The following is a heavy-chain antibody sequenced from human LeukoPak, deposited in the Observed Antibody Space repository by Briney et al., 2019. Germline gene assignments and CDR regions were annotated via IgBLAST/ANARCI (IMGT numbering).Heavy chain of an antibody. V-gene: IGHV3-53*01. Sequence: GGSLRLSCSASGFTVSSNYMSWLRQAPGKGLEWVSVIYSGGGTYYAGSVKGRFTISRDNSKNTLYLQMNSLRADDTAVYFCARAVPIGSGWDAFDVWGRGTKGTVSS. CDR1: GFTVSSNY. J-gene: IGHJ3*01. D-gene: IGHD6-19*01. CDR2: IYSGGGT. CDR3: ARAVPIGSGWDAFDV.